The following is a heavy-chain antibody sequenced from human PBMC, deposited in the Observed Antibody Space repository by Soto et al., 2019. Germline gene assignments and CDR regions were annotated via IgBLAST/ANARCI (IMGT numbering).Heavy chain of an antibody. CDR1: GFTFSGHT. CDR3: AGRIAAGGGMDV. J-gene: IGHJ6*02. CDR2: ISSSGGYI. D-gene: IGHD6-13*01. V-gene: IGHV3-21*02. Sequence: EVQLVESGGGLVKPGGSLRLSCEASGFTFSGHTLTWVRQAPGKGLEWVSSISSSGGYIHYADSVKGRFTISRDNANNSRVLQMNSLRVEDTALYYCAGRIAAGGGMDVWGQGTTVSVSS.